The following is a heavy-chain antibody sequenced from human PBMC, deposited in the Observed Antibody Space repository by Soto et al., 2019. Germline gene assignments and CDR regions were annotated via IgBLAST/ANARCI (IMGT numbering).Heavy chain of an antibody. CDR1: GGTFSSYA. J-gene: IGHJ6*02. Sequence: QVQLVQSGAEVKKPGSSVKVSCKASGGTFSSYAISWVRQVPGQGLECMGGIIPIFGTANYDQKFQGRVTITEDESTSTAYMELSSLRSEDTAVYYCARDTVSYYYGMDVWGQGTTVTVSS. CDR3: ARDTVSYYYGMDV. V-gene: IGHV1-69*01. CDR2: IIPIFGTA. D-gene: IGHD4-17*01.